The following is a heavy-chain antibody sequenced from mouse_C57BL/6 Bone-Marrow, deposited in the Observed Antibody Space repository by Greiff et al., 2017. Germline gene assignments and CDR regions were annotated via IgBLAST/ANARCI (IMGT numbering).Heavy chain of an antibody. CDR2: IYPGSGST. CDR1: GYTFTSYW. CDR3: ARCSWDCDY. V-gene: IGHV1-55*01. Sequence: VQLQQPGAELVKPGASVKMSCKASGYTFTSYWITWVKQRPGQGLEWIGDIYPGSGSTNYNAKFKSKATLTVDTSSSTAYMQRSSLTSEDAAVYYCARCSWDCDYGGQGTTLTVSS. D-gene: IGHD6-1*01. J-gene: IGHJ2*01.